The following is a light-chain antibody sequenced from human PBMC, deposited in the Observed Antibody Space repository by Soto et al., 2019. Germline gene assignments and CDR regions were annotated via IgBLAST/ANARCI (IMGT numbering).Light chain of an antibody. CDR1: SHAVGGYNY. CDR2: EVS. J-gene: IGLJ1*01. Sequence: QCALTQPASVSGSPGQSITISCTGTSHAVGGYNYVSWYQQHPGKAPKLMIYEVSNRPSGVSNRFSGSKSGNTASLTISGLQAEDEADYYCSSYTSSSIDYVFGSGTKLTAL. CDR3: SSYTSSSIDYV. V-gene: IGLV2-14*01.